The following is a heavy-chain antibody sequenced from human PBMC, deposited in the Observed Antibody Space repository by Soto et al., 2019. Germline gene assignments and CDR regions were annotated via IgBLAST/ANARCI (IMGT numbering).Heavy chain of an antibody. J-gene: IGHJ4*02. Sequence: GGSLRLSCAASGFTFRHDWMHWVRQAPGKGLVWVSRISSDGTHIGYADSVKGRFTISRDNANNTLFLQMNSLRAEDTAVYYCARGPFYSSSWLDYWGQGVLVTVSS. CDR2: ISSDGTHI. V-gene: IGHV3-74*01. CDR1: GFTFRHDW. CDR3: ARGPFYSSSWLDY. D-gene: IGHD6-13*01.